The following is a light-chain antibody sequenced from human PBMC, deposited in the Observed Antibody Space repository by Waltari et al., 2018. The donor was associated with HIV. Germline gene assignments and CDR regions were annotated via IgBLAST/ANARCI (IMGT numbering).Light chain of an antibody. Sequence: QSVLTQPPSVSAAPGQKVTLPCSGSSSNIGNNYVSWFQQLPGTAPKLLIYDEDKRSSGIPDRFSGSRSGTSATLGITGLQTGDEADYYCGAWDSSLNTYVFGPGTKVSVL. CDR3: GAWDSSLNTYV. CDR2: DED. V-gene: IGLV1-51*01. CDR1: SSNIGNNY. J-gene: IGLJ1*01.